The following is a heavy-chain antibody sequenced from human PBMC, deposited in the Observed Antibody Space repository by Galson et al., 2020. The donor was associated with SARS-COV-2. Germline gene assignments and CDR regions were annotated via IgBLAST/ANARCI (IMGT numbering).Heavy chain of an antibody. CDR2: INPDTGGT. V-gene: IGHV1-2*02. Sequence: ASVKVSCKASGFRFTGYYLYWVRQAPGQGLEWVGWINPDTGGTKYAQKFQGRVTMTRDTSINTAYMELSRLRADDTAVYYCARDELQQLGLVADYWGQGTLVTVSS. D-gene: IGHD6-13*01. CDR1: GFRFTGYY. CDR3: ARDELQQLGLVADY. J-gene: IGHJ4*02.